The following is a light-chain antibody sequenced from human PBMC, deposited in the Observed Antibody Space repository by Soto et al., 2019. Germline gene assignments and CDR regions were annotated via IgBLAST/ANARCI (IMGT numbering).Light chain of an antibody. Sequence: QSVLTQPASVSGSPGQSITISCTGTSSDVGGYNYVSWFQQHPGKAPKLLIYEVTNRPSGVSNRFSGSKSGNTASLTISGLQAEDEGDYYCTSYRRPDSGVFGGGTQLTVL. V-gene: IGLV2-14*01. CDR2: EVT. CDR1: SSDVGGYNY. J-gene: IGLJ3*02. CDR3: TSYRRPDSGV.